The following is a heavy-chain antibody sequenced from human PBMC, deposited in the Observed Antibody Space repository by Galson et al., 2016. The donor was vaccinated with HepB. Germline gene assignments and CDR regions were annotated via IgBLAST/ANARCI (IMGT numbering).Heavy chain of an antibody. CDR1: GFTFSSYG. D-gene: IGHD4-23*01. J-gene: IGHJ6*02. Sequence: SLRLSCAASGFTFSSYGMHWVRQAPGKGLEWVAVISYDGNYKYSADSLKGRFTISRDNSKNTLYLQMNSLRAEDTGVYYCAKDHHRYGGGGGMDVWGQGTTVTVSS. CDR3: AKDHHRYGGGGGMDV. V-gene: IGHV3-30*18. CDR2: ISYDGNYK.